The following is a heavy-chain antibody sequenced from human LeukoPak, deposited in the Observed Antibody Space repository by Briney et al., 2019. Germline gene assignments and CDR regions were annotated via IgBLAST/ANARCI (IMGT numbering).Heavy chain of an antibody. Sequence: ASVKVSCKASGYTFTSYYMHWVRQAPGQGLEWMGWISAYNGNTNYAQKLQGRVTMTTDTSTSTAYMELRSLRSDDTAVYYCAAQSLRSYFTYYWGQGTLVTVSS. CDR3: AAQSLRSYFTYY. CDR2: ISAYNGNT. D-gene: IGHD1-26*01. V-gene: IGHV1-18*04. CDR1: GYTFTSYY. J-gene: IGHJ4*02.